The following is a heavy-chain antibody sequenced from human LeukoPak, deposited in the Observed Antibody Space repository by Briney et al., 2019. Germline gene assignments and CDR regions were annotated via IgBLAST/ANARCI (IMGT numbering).Heavy chain of an antibody. V-gene: IGHV3-20*04. Sequence: GGSLRLSCAASGFTFDDYGMSWVRQAPGKGLEWVSGINWNGGSTGYADSVKGRFTISRDNAKNSLYLQMNSLRAEDTALYYCARTPSKYYDSSGYHSWGQGTLVTVSS. CDR2: INWNGGST. CDR3: ARTPSKYYDSSGYHS. CDR1: GFTFDDYG. D-gene: IGHD3-22*01. J-gene: IGHJ4*02.